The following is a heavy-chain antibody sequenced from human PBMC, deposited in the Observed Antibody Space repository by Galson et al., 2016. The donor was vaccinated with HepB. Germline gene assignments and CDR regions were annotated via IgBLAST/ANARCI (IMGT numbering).Heavy chain of an antibody. CDR3: AREAIAAAGTHDAFDI. CDR1: GFSVSSNY. D-gene: IGHD6-13*01. CDR2: IYSGGST. J-gene: IGHJ3*02. Sequence: SLRLSCAASGFSVSSNYIIWVRQAPGKGLEWVSAIYSGGSTYYADAVKGHFTVSRDNPKNTVYLQMNSLRAEDTAAYYCAREAIAAAGTHDAFDIWGQGTMVTVCS. V-gene: IGHV3-53*01.